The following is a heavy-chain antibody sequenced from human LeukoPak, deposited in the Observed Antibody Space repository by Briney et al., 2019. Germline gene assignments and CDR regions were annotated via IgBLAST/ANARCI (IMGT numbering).Heavy chain of an antibody. CDR2: INGDGRGT. J-gene: IGHJ4*02. CDR1: GLTFGNYG. CDR3: ARVHADSSGYYDY. V-gene: IGHV3-23*01. Sequence: PGGSLRLSCAASGLTFGNYGMSWVRQAPGKGLEWVSTINGDGRGTYYADSVKGRFTISRENAKNSLYLQMNSLRAGDTAVYYCARVHADSSGYYDYWGQGTLVTVSS. D-gene: IGHD3-22*01.